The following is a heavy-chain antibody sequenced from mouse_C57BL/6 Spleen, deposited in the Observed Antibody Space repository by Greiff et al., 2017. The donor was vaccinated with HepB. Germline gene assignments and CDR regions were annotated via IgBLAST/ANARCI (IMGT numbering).Heavy chain of an antibody. Sequence: EVQLQQSGPELVKPGASVKISCKASGYTFTDYYMNWVKQSHGKSLEWIGDINPNNGGTSYNQKFKGKATLTVDNSSSTAYMELRSLTSEDSAVYYCAREGGNSFAYWGQGTLVTVSA. CDR1: GYTFTDYY. CDR2: INPNNGGT. V-gene: IGHV1-26*01. J-gene: IGHJ3*01. CDR3: AREGGNSFAY. D-gene: IGHD2-1*01.